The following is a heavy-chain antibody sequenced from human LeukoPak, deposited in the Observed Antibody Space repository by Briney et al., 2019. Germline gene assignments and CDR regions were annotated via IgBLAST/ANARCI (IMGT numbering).Heavy chain of an antibody. J-gene: IGHJ4*02. CDR3: GRGDRGPY. CDR2: IKRDGSEK. D-gene: IGHD3-10*01. CDR1: GFTFNNYW. V-gene: IGHV3-7*01. Sequence: GGSLRHSCAASGFTFNNYWMSWVRQAPGKGLEWVANIKRDGSEKYYVGSVKGRFTISRDNAKNSLYLQMNSLRAEDTAVYFCGRGDRGPYWCQGTLVTVSS.